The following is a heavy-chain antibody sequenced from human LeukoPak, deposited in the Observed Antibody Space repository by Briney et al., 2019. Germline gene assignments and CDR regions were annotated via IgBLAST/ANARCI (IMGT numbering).Heavy chain of an antibody. J-gene: IGHJ3*02. CDR3: ARDGGSSSNAFDI. V-gene: IGHV3-30*02. D-gene: IGHD6-13*01. CDR2: IRYDGSNE. Sequence: GGSLRLSCAASGFSFSGYGMHWVRQAPGKGLEWVAFIRYDGSNEYYADSVKGRFTISRDKSKNTLSLQMNGLRVEDTAVYYCARDGGSSSNAFDIWGQGTMVTVSS. CDR1: GFSFSGYG.